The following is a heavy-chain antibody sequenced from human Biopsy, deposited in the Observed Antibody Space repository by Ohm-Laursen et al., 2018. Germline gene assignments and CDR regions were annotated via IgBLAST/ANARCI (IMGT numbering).Heavy chain of an antibody. CDR2: VDWDDYK. CDR3: ARTPILIVSAGLVYRHRRHLQGMDV. V-gene: IGHV2-70*11. Sequence: TQTLTLTCSFSGFSLSARGMCVSWIRQAPGKALEWLARVDWDDYKDYSASLQTKLSISKDTSNDQVVLTVNNVDPADIATYYCARTPILIVSAGLVYRHRRHLQGMDVWGQGIAVTVS. CDR1: GFSLSARGMC. J-gene: IGHJ6*02. D-gene: IGHD6-13*01.